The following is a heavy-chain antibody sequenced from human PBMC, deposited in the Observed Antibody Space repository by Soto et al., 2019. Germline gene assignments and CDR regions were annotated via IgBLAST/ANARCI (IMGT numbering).Heavy chain of an antibody. Sequence: PGESLKISCKGSGYSFTSYWIGWVRQMPGKGLEWMGIIYPGDSDTRHSPSFQGQVTISADKSISTAYLQWSSLKASDTAMYYCARHQGGYSYGKDAFDIWGQGTMVTVSS. J-gene: IGHJ3*02. CDR3: ARHQGGYSYGKDAFDI. V-gene: IGHV5-51*01. D-gene: IGHD5-18*01. CDR1: GYSFTSYW. CDR2: IYPGDSDT.